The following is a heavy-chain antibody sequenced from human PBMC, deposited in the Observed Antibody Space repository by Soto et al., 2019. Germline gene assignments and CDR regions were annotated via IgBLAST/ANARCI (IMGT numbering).Heavy chain of an antibody. CDR3: ARSPVGPPPYYYYYYGMDV. CDR1: GGTFSSYA. Sequence: SVKVSCKASGGTFSSYAISWVRQAPGQGLEWMGGIIPIFGTANYAQKFQGRVTITADKSTSTAYMELSSLRSEDTAVYYCARSPVGPPPYYYYYYGMDVWGQGTTVTVSS. V-gene: IGHV1-69*06. D-gene: IGHD2-15*01. J-gene: IGHJ6*02. CDR2: IIPIFGTA.